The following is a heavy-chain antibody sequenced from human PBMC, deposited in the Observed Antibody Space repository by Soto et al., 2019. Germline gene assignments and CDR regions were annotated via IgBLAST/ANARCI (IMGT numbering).Heavy chain of an antibody. J-gene: IGHJ6*02. CDR3: ARDWNLVRLLEWLPGMDV. D-gene: IGHD3-3*01. Sequence: QVQLVQSVAEVKKPGASVKVSCKASGYTFTSYGSSWGRQAPGQGREWMGWMSDYNGNTNYAQKLQGRVTMTPDTSTSTAYMEMRSLRSDDTAVYYCARDWNLVRLLEWLPGMDVWGQGTTVTVSS. CDR1: GYTFTSYG. V-gene: IGHV1-18*01. CDR2: MSDYNGNT.